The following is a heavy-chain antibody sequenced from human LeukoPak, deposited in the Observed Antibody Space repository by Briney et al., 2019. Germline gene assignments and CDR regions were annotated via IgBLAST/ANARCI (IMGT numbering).Heavy chain of an antibody. D-gene: IGHD4-17*01. CDR3: ARSASYGDYPIDY. CDR1: GGSIGTYY. V-gene: IGHV4-4*07. J-gene: IGHJ4*02. CDR2: IYTSGST. Sequence: SETLSLTCTVSGGSIGTYYWSWIRQSAGKGLEWIGRIYTSGSTKYNPSLKSRVTISLDKSKNQFSLSLNSVTAADTAVYYCARSASYGDYPIDYWGQGTLVTVSS.